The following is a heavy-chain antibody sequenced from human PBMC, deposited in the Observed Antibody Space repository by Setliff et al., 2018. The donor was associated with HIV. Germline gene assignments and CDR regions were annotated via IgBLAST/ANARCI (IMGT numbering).Heavy chain of an antibody. D-gene: IGHD2-21*01. V-gene: IGHV3-15*01. CDR1: GFTFSNAW. CDR2: LKSNAEGGTA. J-gene: IGHJ3*02. CDR3: TTLLCGVGTDVFDI. Sequence: PGGSLRLSCAGSGFTFSNAWMSWIRQAPGKGLEWVARLKSNAEGGTADYAAPVRRRFTISRDDSKNTLYLLMNSLKVEDTAVYYCTTLLCGVGTDVFDIWGQGTMVTVSS.